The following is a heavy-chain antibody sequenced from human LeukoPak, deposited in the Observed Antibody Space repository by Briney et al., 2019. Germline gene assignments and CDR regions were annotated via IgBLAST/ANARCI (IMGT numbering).Heavy chain of an antibody. D-gene: IGHD6-19*01. J-gene: IGHJ4*02. V-gene: IGHV4-34*01. Sequence: KPSETLSLTCAVYGGSFSGYYWSWIRQPPGKGLEWIGEINHSGSTNYNPSLKSRVTISVDTSKNQFSLKLSSVTAADTAVYYCARGRIAVAGAYGYWGQGTLVTVSS. CDR1: GGSFSGYY. CDR3: ARGRIAVAGAYGY. CDR2: INHSGST.